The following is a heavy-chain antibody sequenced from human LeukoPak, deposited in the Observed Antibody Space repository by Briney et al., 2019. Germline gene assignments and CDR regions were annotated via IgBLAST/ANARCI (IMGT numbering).Heavy chain of an antibody. V-gene: IGHV3-9*01. CDR2: ISWNSGSI. D-gene: IGHD4-17*01. CDR1: GFTFDDYA. J-gene: IGHJ5*02. CDR3: AKESTVTPGSVNWFDP. Sequence: GRSLRLSCAASGFTFDDYAMHWVRQAPGKGLEWVSGISWNSGSIGYADSVKGRFTISRDNSKNRLYLKMNSLRAEDTAVYYCAKESTVTPGSVNWFDPWGQGTLVTVSS.